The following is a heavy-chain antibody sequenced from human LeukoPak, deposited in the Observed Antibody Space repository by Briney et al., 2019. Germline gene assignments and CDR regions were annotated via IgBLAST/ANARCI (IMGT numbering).Heavy chain of an antibody. CDR2: IYSSGNA. CDR3: AKTRSNLRIPKTDY. Sequence: GGSLRLSCAASGFTVSSNYMSWVRQAPGKGLEWVSVIYSSGNAYYADSVKGRFTISRDNSKNTLYLQMNSLRAEDTAVYYCAKTRSNLRIPKTDYWGQGTLVTVSS. J-gene: IGHJ4*02. V-gene: IGHV3-53*01. CDR1: GFTVSSNY. D-gene: IGHD4-11*01.